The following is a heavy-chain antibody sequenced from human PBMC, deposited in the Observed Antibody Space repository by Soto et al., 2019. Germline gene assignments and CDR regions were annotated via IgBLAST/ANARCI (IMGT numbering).Heavy chain of an antibody. CDR2: ISYDGSNK. CDR3: ARDYYYYGMDV. Sequence: GGTLRLCCAASGFTFSSYAMHWVRQAPGKGLEWVAVISYDGSNKYYADSVKGRFTISRDNSKNTLYLQMNSLRAEDTAVYYCARDYYYYGMDVWGQGTTVTVSS. J-gene: IGHJ6*02. CDR1: GFTFSSYA. V-gene: IGHV3-30-3*01.